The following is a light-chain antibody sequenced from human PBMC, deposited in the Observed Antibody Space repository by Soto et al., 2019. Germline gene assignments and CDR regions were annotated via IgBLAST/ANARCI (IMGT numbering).Light chain of an antibody. Sequence: DIQMTQSPSSLSASVGDRVTITCLASQSISSYLNWYQQKPGKAPKLLIYAASSLQSGVPSRFSGSGSGTDFTLTISSLQPEDFATYYCQQSYSTPPGTFGQGTKVDVK. CDR2: AAS. CDR3: QQSYSTPPGT. V-gene: IGKV1-39*01. CDR1: QSISSY. J-gene: IGKJ2*01.